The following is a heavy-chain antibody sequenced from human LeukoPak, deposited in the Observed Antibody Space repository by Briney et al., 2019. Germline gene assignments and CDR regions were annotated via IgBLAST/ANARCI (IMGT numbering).Heavy chain of an antibody. CDR2: VKDKTDGGTT. CDR3: TTVRGSGNFGLDV. CDR1: GFTVTNAW. Sequence: GGSLRLSCAASGFTVTNAWMSWVRQAPGKGLEWDGRVKDKTDGGTTDYAAPVKGRFTISRDDSKNTLFLQMNSLEIEDTAVYYCTTVRGSGNFGLDVWGQGTTVTVSS. D-gene: IGHD4-23*01. J-gene: IGHJ6*02. V-gene: IGHV3-15*01.